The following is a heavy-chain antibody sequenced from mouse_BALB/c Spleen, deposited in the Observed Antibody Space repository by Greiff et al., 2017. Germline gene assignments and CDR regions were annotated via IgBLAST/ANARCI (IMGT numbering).Heavy chain of an antibody. J-gene: IGHJ3*01. Sequence: EVHLVESGPGLVKPSQSLSLTCTVTGYSITSDYAWNWIRQFPGNKLEWMGYISYSGSTSYNPSLKSRISITRDTSKNQFFLQLNSVTTEDTATYYCARGGTGFAYWGQGTLVTVSA. CDR2: ISYSGST. CDR1: GYSITSDYA. CDR3: ARGGTGFAY. V-gene: IGHV3-2*02. D-gene: IGHD3-3*01.